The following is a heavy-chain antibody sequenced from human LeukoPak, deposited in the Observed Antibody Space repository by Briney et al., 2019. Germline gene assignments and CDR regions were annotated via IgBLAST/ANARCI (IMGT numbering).Heavy chain of an antibody. CDR1: GFTFSTYW. J-gene: IGHJ4*02. D-gene: IGHD3-10*01. V-gene: IGHV3-21*01. CDR2: ISSSSSYI. Sequence: GGSLRLSCAASGFTFSTYWMSWVRQAPGKGLEWVSSISSSSSYIYYADSVKGRFTISRDNAKNSLYLQMNSLRAEDTAVYYCARDLRFGDHYFDYWGQGTLVTVSS. CDR3: ARDLRFGDHYFDY.